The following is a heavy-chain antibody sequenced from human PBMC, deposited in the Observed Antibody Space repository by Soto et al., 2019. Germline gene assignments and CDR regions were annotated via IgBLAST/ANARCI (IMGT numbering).Heavy chain of an antibody. CDR3: ARYIAASGTYYFDY. CDR2: IHHSGSA. V-gene: IGHV4-4*02. D-gene: IGHD6-25*01. J-gene: IGHJ4*02. Sequence: QVQLQESGPGLVKPSGTLSLTCAVSGGSITSGNWWSWVRQPPGKGLEYIGEIHHSGSANYNPSLKSRVTMTVDKXXNHFSLNLGSLSAADTAVYYCARYIAASGTYYFDYWGLGTVVTVSS. CDR1: GGSITSGNW.